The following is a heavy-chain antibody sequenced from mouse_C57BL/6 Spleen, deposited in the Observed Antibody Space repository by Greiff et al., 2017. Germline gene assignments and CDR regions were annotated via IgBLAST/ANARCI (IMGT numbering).Heavy chain of an antibody. CDR3: ARASSYYYGSSPYAMDY. D-gene: IGHD1-1*01. V-gene: IGHV5-4*01. Sequence: EVQVVESGGGLVKPGGSLKLSCAASGFTFSSYAMSWVRQTPEKRLEWVATISDGGSYTYYPDNVKGRFTISRDNAKNNLYLQMSHLKSEDTAMYYCARASSYYYGSSPYAMDYWGQGTSVTVSS. CDR2: ISDGGSYT. CDR1: GFTFSSYA. J-gene: IGHJ4*01.